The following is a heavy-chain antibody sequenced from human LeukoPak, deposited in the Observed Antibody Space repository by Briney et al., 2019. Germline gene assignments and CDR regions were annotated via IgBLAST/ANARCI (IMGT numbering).Heavy chain of an antibody. V-gene: IGHV3-11*01. J-gene: IGHJ6*02. D-gene: IGHD3-3*01. CDR2: ISSSGSTI. CDR1: GFTFSDYY. Sequence: GGSLRLSCAASGFTFSDYYMSWIRQAPGKGLEWVSYISSSGSTIYYADSVRGRFTISRDNAKNSLYLQMNSLRAEDTDVYYCARVYDFWSGYFTAYYYYGMDVWGQGTTVTVSS. CDR3: ARVYDFWSGYFTAYYYYGMDV.